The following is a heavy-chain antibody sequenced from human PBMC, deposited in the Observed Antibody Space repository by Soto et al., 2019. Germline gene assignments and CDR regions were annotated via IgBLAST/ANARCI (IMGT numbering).Heavy chain of an antibody. CDR2: MNPNSGNT. CDR1: GYTFTSYD. J-gene: IGHJ6*02. V-gene: IGHV1-8*01. D-gene: IGHD2-15*01. Sequence: GASVKVSCKASGYTFTSYDINWVRQATGQGLEWMGWMNPNSGNTGCAQKFQGRVTMTRNTSISTAYMELSSLRSEDTAVYYCALGGVVVVAATRDYYYGMDVWGQGTTVTVSS. CDR3: ALGGVVVVAATRDYYYGMDV.